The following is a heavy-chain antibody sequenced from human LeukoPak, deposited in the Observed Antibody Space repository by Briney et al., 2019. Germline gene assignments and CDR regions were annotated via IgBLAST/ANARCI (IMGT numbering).Heavy chain of an antibody. Sequence: SETLSLTCTVSGGSISSYYWSWIWQPPGKGLERIGYIYYSGSTNYNPSLKSRVTISVDTSKNQFSLKLSSVTAADTAVYYCARQWVVVTAIGDYYYYGMDVWGQGTTVTVSS. J-gene: IGHJ6*02. CDR2: IYYSGST. CDR3: ARQWVVVTAIGDYYYYGMDV. V-gene: IGHV4-59*08. CDR1: GGSISSYY. D-gene: IGHD2-21*02.